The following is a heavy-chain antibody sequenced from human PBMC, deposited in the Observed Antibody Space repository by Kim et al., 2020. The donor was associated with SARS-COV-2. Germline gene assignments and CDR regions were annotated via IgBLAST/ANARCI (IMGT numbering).Heavy chain of an antibody. CDR1: GGSISSYY. Sequence: SETLSLTCTVSGGSISSYYWSWIRQPLGKGLEWIGYIYYSGSNNYNPSLKSRVTISVDTSKNQFSLKRSSVTAADTAVYYCARVSCSGGSCYLDYWGQGTLFTVSS. D-gene: IGHD2-15*01. CDR2: IYYSGSN. J-gene: IGHJ4*02. CDR3: ARVSCSGGSCYLDY. V-gene: IGHV4-59*01.